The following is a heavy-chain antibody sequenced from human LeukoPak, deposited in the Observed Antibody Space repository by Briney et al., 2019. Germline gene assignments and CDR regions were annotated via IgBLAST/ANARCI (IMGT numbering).Heavy chain of an antibody. Sequence: PGGSLRLSCAASGFTFSSNYMSWARQAPGKGLEWVSIIYSDSTTDYSDSVKGRFTISRDSSKNRLYLQLNSLRAEDTAVYYCARGGIWGHAFDIWGQGTVVTVSS. D-gene: IGHD2-15*01. CDR3: ARGGIWGHAFDI. J-gene: IGHJ3*02. V-gene: IGHV3-66*01. CDR2: IYSDSTT. CDR1: GFTFSSNY.